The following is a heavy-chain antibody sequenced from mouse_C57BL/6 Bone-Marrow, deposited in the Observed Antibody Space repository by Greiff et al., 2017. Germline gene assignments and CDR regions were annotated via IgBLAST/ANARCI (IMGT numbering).Heavy chain of an antibody. J-gene: IGHJ4*01. Sequence: VKLMESGAELVKPGASVKLSCKASGYTFTEYTIHWVKQRSGQGLEWIGWFYPGRGSIKYNEKFKDKATLTADKSSSTVYMELSRLTSEDSAVYFCARHEERHYYDYDVGYAMDYWGQGTSVTVSS. CDR2: FYPGRGSI. D-gene: IGHD2-4*01. CDR1: GYTFTEYT. CDR3: ARHEERHYYDYDVGYAMDY. V-gene: IGHV1-62-2*01.